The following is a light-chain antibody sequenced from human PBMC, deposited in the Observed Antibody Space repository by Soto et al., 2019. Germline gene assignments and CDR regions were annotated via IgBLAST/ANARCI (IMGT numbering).Light chain of an antibody. J-gene: IGLJ1*01. V-gene: IGLV2-14*01. Sequence: QSALTQPASVSGSPGQSITISCTGTSSDVGDYNYVSWYQQHPGKAPKVMIYDVSNRPSGVSNRFSGSKSANTASLTISGLQAEDEADYYCCSYTSSSTLVFGTGTKVTVL. CDR1: SSDVGDYNY. CDR3: CSYTSSSTLV. CDR2: DVS.